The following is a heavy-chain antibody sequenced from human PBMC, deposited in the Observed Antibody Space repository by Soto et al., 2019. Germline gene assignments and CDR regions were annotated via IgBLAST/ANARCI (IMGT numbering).Heavy chain of an antibody. CDR3: AKEMTRAYYLTDY. Sequence: PGGSLRLSCAASGFTFSSYAMSWVRQAPGKGLEWVSTISGTGGSTYYPDSVKGRFTISRDNSKNTVYLQMNSLRAEDAAVYYFAKEMTRAYYLTDYSCQRPLLTVFS. V-gene: IGHV3-23*01. CDR1: GFTFSSYA. J-gene: IGHJ4*02. D-gene: IGHD3-22*01. CDR2: ISGTGGST.